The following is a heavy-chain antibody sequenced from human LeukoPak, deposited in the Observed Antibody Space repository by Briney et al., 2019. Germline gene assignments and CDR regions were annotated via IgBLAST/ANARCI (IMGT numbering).Heavy chain of an antibody. CDR1: GYTFASYY. V-gene: IGHV1-46*01. CDR3: ARVRSRVRGALDI. J-gene: IGHJ3*02. D-gene: IGHD3-10*01. CDR2: INPSGGST. Sequence: GASVKVSCKASGYTFASYYMHWVRQAPGQGLEWMGIINPSGGSTSYAQKFQGRVTMTRDTSTSTVYMELSSLRSEDTAVYYCARVRSRVRGALDIWGQGTMVTVSS.